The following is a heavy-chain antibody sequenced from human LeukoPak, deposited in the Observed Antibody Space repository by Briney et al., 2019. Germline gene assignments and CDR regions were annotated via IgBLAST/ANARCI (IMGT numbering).Heavy chain of an antibody. J-gene: IGHJ4*02. CDR3: ARGPTTSGVGTFDY. CDR2: ISQSGTT. CDR1: HESFSEHY. D-gene: IGHD3-3*01. Sequence: SETLSLTCAVSHESFSEHYWNWIRQPPGKGLEWIGEISQSGTTHYNPSLQSRVTISVDTSENQLFLRVTSVTAADTAVYYCARGPTTSGVGTFDYWGQGTLVTVSS. V-gene: IGHV4-34*01.